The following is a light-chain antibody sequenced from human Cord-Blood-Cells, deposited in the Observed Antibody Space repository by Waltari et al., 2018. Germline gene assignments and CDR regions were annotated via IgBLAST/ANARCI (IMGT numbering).Light chain of an antibody. V-gene: IGLV2-11*01. J-gene: IGLJ7*01. CDR1: SSDVGGYTY. Sequence: QSALTQPRSVSGSPGKSVTISCTGTSSDVGGYTYVSWYQQHPGKAPKLMIYDVSKRPSGVPDRFSGSKSGNTASLTISGLQAEDEADYYCCSYAGSYTFAVFGGGTQLTVL. CDR3: CSYAGSYTFAV. CDR2: DVS.